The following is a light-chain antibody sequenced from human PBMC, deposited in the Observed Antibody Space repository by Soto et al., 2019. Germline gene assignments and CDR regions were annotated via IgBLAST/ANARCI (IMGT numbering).Light chain of an antibody. CDR2: EVS. CDR3: SLYSGTNSVV. V-gene: IGLV2-8*01. Sequence: QSALTQPPSASGSPGQSVAISCTGTSSDIGAYKFVSWYQQHPGKAHKLIIYEVSIRPSGVPDRFSGSKSGNTASLTVSGLLAEDEADYYCSLYSGTNSVVFGGGTKLTVL. J-gene: IGLJ2*01. CDR1: SSDIGAYKF.